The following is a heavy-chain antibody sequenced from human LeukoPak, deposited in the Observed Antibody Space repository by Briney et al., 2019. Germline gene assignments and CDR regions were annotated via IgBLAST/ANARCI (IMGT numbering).Heavy chain of an antibody. Sequence: GASVKVSCKASGYTFTGYYMHGVRQAPGQGLEWVGWINPNSGGTNYAQKFHGRVTMTRDTSISTAYMELSRLRSDDTAVYYCARVGGYGDYFDYWGQGTLVTVSS. CDR3: ARVGGYGDYFDY. CDR1: GYTFTGYY. J-gene: IGHJ4*02. V-gene: IGHV1-2*02. D-gene: IGHD4-17*01. CDR2: INPNSGGT.